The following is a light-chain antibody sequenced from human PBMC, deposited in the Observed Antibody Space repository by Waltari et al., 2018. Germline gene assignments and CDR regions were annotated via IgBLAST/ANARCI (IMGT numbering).Light chain of an antibody. CDR1: QSVGRS. V-gene: IGKV3-20*01. Sequence: EIVLTQSPGPLSLSPGERATLACRASQSVGRSLAWYQQKPGQAPRLLIYDASRRATGIPDRFSGSGSGTDFSLTISTLEPEDFAVYYCQHYVRLPATFGQGTKVEI. CDR2: DAS. J-gene: IGKJ1*01. CDR3: QHYVRLPAT.